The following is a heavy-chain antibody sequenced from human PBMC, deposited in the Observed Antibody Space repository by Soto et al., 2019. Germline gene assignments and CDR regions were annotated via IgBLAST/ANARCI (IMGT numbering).Heavy chain of an antibody. CDR2: IKSKTDGGTT. Sequence: PGGSLRLSCAASGFTFSNAWMNWVRQAPGKGLEWVGRIKSKTDGGTTDYAAPVKGRFTISRDDSKNTLYLQMNSLKTEDTAVFFFTTESYGYSYYSYGMDVWGKGTTVTVSS. CDR3: TTESYGYSYYSYGMDV. CDR1: GFTFSNAW. D-gene: IGHD5-18*01. J-gene: IGHJ6*04. V-gene: IGHV3-15*07.